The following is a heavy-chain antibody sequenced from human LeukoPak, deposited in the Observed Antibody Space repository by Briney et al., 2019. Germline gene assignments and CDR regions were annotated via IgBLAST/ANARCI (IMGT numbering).Heavy chain of an antibody. CDR1: GFTFSSYG. CDR3: AKDEVGATLDY. J-gene: IGHJ4*02. Sequence: PGGPLRLSCAASGFTFSSYGMHWVRQAPGKGLEWVAVISYDGSNKYYADSVKGRFTISRDNSKNTLYLQMNSLRAEDTAVYYCAKDEVGATLDYWGQGTLVTVSS. CDR2: ISYDGSNK. D-gene: IGHD1-26*01. V-gene: IGHV3-30*18.